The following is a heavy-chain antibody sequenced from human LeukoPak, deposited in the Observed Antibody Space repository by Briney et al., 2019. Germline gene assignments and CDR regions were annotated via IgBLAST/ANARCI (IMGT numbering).Heavy chain of an antibody. CDR3: AKDTSLSSYGATFDY. Sequence: GGSLRLSCAASGFTFSSYGMHWVRQAPGKGLEGVAVISYDGSNKYYADSVKGRFTISRDNSKNTLYLQMNSLRAEDTVVYYCAKDTSLSSYGATFDYWGQGTLVTVSS. V-gene: IGHV3-30*18. D-gene: IGHD4/OR15-4a*01. CDR1: GFTFSSYG. CDR2: ISYDGSNK. J-gene: IGHJ4*02.